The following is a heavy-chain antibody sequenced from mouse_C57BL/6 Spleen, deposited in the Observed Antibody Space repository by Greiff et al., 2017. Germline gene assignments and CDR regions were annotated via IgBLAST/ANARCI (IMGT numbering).Heavy chain of an antibody. V-gene: IGHV1-82*01. J-gene: IGHJ3*01. Sequence: VQLHQSGPELVKPGASVKISCKASGYAFSSSWMNWVKQRPGKGLEWIGRIYPGDGDTNYNGKFKGKATLTADKSSSTAYMQLSSLTSEDSAVYFCARPLYYGSSYGFAYWGQGTLVTVSA. CDR2: IYPGDGDT. D-gene: IGHD1-1*01. CDR3: ARPLYYGSSYGFAY. CDR1: GYAFSSSW.